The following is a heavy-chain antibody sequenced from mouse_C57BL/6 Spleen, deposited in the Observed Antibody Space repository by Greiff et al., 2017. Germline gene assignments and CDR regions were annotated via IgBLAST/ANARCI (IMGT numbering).Heavy chain of an antibody. CDR2: ISYDGSN. Sequence: EVKLEESGPGLVKPSQSLSLTCSVTGYSITSGYYWNWIRQFPGNKLEWMGYISYDGSNNYNPSLKNRISITRDTSKNQFFLKLNSVTTEDTATYYCASYYGNLWFAYWGQGTLVTVSA. CDR1: GYSITSGYY. J-gene: IGHJ3*01. V-gene: IGHV3-6*01. D-gene: IGHD2-1*01. CDR3: ASYYGNLWFAY.